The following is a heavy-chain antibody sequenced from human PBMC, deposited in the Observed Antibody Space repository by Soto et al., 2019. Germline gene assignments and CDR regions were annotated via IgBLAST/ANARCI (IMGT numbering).Heavy chain of an antibody. J-gene: IGHJ4*02. D-gene: IGHD2-2*01. V-gene: IGHV2-5*02. CDR3: AHSGVPRIFDY. Sequence: QMTLKESGPTLVKPTQTLTLTCTFSGFSLSTDGMGVGWIRQPPGKALEWLALIFWDDDKRYSPSLRSRLTITQDTSKNQVVLTMTNMDPVDTATYYCAHSGVPRIFDYWGQGTLVTVSS. CDR2: IFWDDDK. CDR1: GFSLSTDGMG.